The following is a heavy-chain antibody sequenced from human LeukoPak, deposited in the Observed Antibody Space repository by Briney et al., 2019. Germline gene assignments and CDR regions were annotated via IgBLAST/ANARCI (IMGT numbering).Heavy chain of an antibody. D-gene: IGHD6-13*01. CDR2: IKSDGSST. Sequence: PGGSLRLSCAASGFTFSNYWMHWVRQAPGQGLVWVSRIKSDGSSTSYADSVKGRFTFSRDNAKNTLYLQMNSLRVEDTAVYYCARDLGSSWYYWGQGTLVTVSS. J-gene: IGHJ4*02. CDR3: ARDLGSSWYY. CDR1: GFTFSNYW. V-gene: IGHV3-74*01.